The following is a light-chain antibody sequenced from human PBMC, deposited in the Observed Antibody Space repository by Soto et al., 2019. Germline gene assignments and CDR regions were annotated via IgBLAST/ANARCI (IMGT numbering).Light chain of an antibody. CDR2: DAS. CDR1: QSISSW. V-gene: IGKV1-5*01. CDR3: QQYNSYSPGT. J-gene: IGKJ1*01. Sequence: DIQMTQSPSTLSASVGDRVTITCRASQSISSWLAGYQQKPGKAPKLLIYDASSLESGVPSRLIGGGSWTEFSIPISSMQPADFATFYCQQYNSYSPGTFGQGTKVEIK.